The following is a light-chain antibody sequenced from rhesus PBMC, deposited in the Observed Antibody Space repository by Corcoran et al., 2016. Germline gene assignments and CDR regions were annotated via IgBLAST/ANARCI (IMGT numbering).Light chain of an antibody. Sequence: DIQMTQSPSSLSASVGDKVTITCRASQGISNALAWSQQKPGTAPKLRISAASSWRSGVPSMFSGSGSGTEFTLTISSLQPADFAVYYCQQRNSYPRTFGPGTKLDIK. J-gene: IGKJ3*01. V-gene: IGKV1-33*01. CDR3: QQRNSYPRT. CDR1: QGISNA. CDR2: AAS.